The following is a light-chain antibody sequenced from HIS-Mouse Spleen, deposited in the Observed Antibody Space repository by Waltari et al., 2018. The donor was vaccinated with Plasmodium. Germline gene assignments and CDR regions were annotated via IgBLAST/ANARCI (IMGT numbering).Light chain of an antibody. CDR3: QQYDNLPPLFT. CDR1: QDISNY. V-gene: IGKV1-33*01. CDR2: DAS. J-gene: IGKJ3*01. Sequence: DIQMTQSPSSLSASVGDRVTITCQASQDISNYLNWYQQKPGKAPKRLIYDASNLETGVPSMFSGSGSGTDFTFAISSLQPEDIATYYCQQYDNLPPLFTFGPGTKVDIK.